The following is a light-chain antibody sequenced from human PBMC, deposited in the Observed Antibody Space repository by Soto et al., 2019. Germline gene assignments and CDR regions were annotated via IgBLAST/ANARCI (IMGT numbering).Light chain of an antibody. CDR2: ENN. J-gene: IGLJ2*01. CDR1: SSNIGNNY. CDR3: GTLDGSLSAV. V-gene: IGLV1-51*02. Sequence: QSVLTQPPSVSAAPGQKVTISCSGSSSNIGNNYVSWYQHLPGTAPKLLIYENNKRPSGIPDRFSGSKSGTSATLGITGLQTGDEADYYCGTLDGSLSAVFGGGTKLTVL.